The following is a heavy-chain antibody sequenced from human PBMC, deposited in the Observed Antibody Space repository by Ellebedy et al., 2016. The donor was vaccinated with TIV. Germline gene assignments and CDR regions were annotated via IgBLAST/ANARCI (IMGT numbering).Heavy chain of an antibody. CDR2: MNPDSANS. Sequence: ASVKVSXXASVYTFTHYAINWVRQATGQGLEWMGWMNPDSANSGYALKFQGRVTMTRNTSTSTVYMELSSLRSDDTAVYYCARVGDSWYTGPHYYHSMDVWGQGTTVTVSS. CDR1: VYTFTHYA. V-gene: IGHV1-8*01. J-gene: IGHJ6*02. CDR3: ARVGDSWYTGPHYYHSMDV. D-gene: IGHD2-2*02.